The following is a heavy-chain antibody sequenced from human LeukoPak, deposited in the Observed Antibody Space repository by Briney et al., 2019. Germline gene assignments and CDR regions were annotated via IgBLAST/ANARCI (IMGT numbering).Heavy chain of an antibody. CDR3: ARGYGGDSGAFDY. CDR1: GFXFSSYD. CDR2: IWYDGSNK. D-gene: IGHD4-23*01. J-gene: IGHJ4*02. Sequence: PGGSLRLSCAASGFXFSSYDMHWVRQAPGKGREWVAAIWYDGSNKYYADSVKGRFTISRDNSKNTLYLQMNSLRAEDTAVYYCARGYGGDSGAFDYWGQGTLVTVSS. V-gene: IGHV3-33*01.